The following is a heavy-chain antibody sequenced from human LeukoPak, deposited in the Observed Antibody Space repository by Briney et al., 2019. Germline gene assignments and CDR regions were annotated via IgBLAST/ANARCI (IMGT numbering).Heavy chain of an antibody. J-gene: IGHJ3*02. CDR2: ISAYNGNT. V-gene: IGHV1-18*01. CDR1: GYTFTTYG. CDR3: ARDRSPYSGDYTYSDAFDI. D-gene: IGHD4-17*01. Sequence: ASVKVSFKTSGYTFTTYGITWVRQAPGQGLEWMGWISAYNGNTNDAQTLQARVTIPTDTSTNAAYMELRSLRSPGTAVYYCARDRSPYSGDYTYSDAFDIWGQGTMVTASX.